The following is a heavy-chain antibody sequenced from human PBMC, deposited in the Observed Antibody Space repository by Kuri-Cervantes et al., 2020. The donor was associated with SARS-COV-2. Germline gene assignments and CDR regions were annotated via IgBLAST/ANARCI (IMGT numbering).Heavy chain of an antibody. D-gene: IGHD3-3*01. CDR2: IRSKAYGGTT. Sequence: GESLKISCTASGFTFGDYAMSWVRQAPGKGLEWVGFIRSKAYGGTTEYAASVKGRFTISRDDSKNTLYLQMNSLKTEDTAVYYCTTGYDFWSGYYRFDYYYYYMDVWGKGTTVTVSS. CDR1: GFTFGDYA. V-gene: IGHV3-49*04. J-gene: IGHJ6*03. CDR3: TTGYDFWSGYYRFDYYYYYMDV.